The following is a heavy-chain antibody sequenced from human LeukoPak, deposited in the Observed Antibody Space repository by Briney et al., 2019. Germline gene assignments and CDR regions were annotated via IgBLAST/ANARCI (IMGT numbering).Heavy chain of an antibody. CDR1: GYTFTGYY. V-gene: IGHV1-2*02. J-gene: IGHJ4*02. CDR3: ARVYRWDIVVVPAATSQGVFDY. CDR2: INPNSGGT. D-gene: IGHD2-2*01. Sequence: ASVKVSCKASGYTFTGYYMHWVRQAPGQGLEWMGWINPNSGGTNYAQKSQGRVTMTRDTSISTAYMELSRLRSDDTAVYYCARVYRWDIVVVPAATSQGVFDYWGQGTLVTVSS.